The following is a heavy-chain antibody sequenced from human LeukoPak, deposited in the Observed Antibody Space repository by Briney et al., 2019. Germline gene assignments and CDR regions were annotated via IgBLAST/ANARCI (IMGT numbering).Heavy chain of an antibody. V-gene: IGHV1-2*06. CDR1: GYTFTGYY. J-gene: IGHJ5*02. D-gene: IGHD3-10*01. CDR2: INPNSGGT. CDR3: ARGRLWFGETNNWFDP. Sequence: ASVKVSCKASGYTFTGYYMHWVRQAPGQGLEWMGRINPNSGGTNYAQKFQGRVTMTRDTSISTAYMELSRLRPDDTAVYYCARGRLWFGETNNWFDPWGQGTLVTVSS.